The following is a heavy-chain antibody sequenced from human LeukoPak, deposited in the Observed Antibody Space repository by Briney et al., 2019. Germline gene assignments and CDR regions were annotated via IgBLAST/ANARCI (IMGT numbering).Heavy chain of an antibody. V-gene: IGHV3-7*01. J-gene: IGHJ4*02. CDR1: GFTFSSYW. Sequence: GGSLRLSCAASGFTFSSYWMSWVRQAPGKGLEWVANIKQDGSEKYYVDSVKGRFTISRDSAKNSLYLQMNSLRAEDTAVYYCASWAGSSWYCFDYWGQGTLVTVSS. CDR2: IKQDGSEK. CDR3: ASWAGSSWYCFDY. D-gene: IGHD6-13*01.